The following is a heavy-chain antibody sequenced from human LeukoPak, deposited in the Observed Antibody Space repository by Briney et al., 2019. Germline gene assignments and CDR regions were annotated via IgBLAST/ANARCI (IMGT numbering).Heavy chain of an antibody. J-gene: IGHJ4*02. D-gene: IGHD3-10*01. V-gene: IGHV3-21*01. CDR1: GFTFSSYS. CDR3: TRDFRARGVSFDY. Sequence: GGSLRLSCAASGFTFSSYSMNWVRQAPGKGLEWVSSISSSSSYIYYADSVKGRFTISRDNAKNSLYLQMNSLRAEDTAVYYCTRDFRARGVSFDYWGQGTLVTVSS. CDR2: ISSSSSYI.